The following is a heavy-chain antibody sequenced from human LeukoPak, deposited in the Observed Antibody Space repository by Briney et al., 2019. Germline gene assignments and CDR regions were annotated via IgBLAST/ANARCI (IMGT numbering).Heavy chain of an antibody. D-gene: IGHD3-10*01. CDR1: GFTFSSYW. V-gene: IGHV3-74*01. CDR2: INNDGSST. J-gene: IGHJ6*03. Sequence: GGSLRLSCGASGFTFSSYWMHWVRQAPGKGLVWVSRINNDGSSTSYADSVQGRFTVSRDNAKNTLYLQMNSLRAEDTALYYCARVARGDYYYYYMDVWGKGTTVTVSS. CDR3: ARVARGDYYYYYMDV.